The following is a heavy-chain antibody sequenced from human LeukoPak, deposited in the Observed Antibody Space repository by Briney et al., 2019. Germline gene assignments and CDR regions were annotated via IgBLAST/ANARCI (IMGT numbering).Heavy chain of an antibody. CDR2: INKDGSST. J-gene: IGHJ4*02. V-gene: IGHV3-74*01. CDR1: GFTFSSYW. D-gene: IGHD6-13*01. Sequence: AGGSLRLSCAASGFTFSSYWMHWVRQAPGKGLVWVSRINKDGSSTSYADSVKGRFTISRDNTKNTLFLQMNSLRAEDTAVYYCARDGAAAGTDYFDDWGQGTLVTVSS. CDR3: ARDGAAAGTDYFDD.